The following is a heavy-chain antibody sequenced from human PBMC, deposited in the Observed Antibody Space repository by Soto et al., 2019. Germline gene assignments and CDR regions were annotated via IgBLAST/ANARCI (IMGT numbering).Heavy chain of an antibody. CDR1: GGSFGNSA. D-gene: IGHD3-3*01. J-gene: IGHJ4*02. CDR3: ATEVIWIGYVTVDS. Sequence: QVQLVQSGAEVKKPGSSVKVSCKASGGSFGNSAINWVRQTPGQGLEWLGGFIPVYRTLNYAQKLQGRVTITADESTGTAHMKLSSLDSDDTAVYYCATEVIWIGYVTVDSWGQGPRITVSS. V-gene: IGHV1-69*01. CDR2: FIPVYRTL.